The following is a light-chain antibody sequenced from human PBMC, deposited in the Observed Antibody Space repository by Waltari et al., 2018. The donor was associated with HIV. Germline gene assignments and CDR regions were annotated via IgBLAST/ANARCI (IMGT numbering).Light chain of an antibody. V-gene: IGLV1-51*01. Sequence: QSVLTQPPSVSATPGQKVTISCSGSRSNIATNYVSCYQHFPGTVPKVLIYDNHKRSSGIPDRFSGSKSGTSATLDSSGLQTGDEAHYYGGTWDTSLIAWIFGTGTKVTVL. CDR3: GTWDTSLIAWI. CDR2: DNH. J-gene: IGLJ1*01. CDR1: RSNIATNY.